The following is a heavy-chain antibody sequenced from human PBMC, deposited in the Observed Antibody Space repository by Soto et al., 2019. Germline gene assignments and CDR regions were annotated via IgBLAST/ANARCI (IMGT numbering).Heavy chain of an antibody. CDR2: IYPGDSDT. CDR1: GYSLADSW. Sequence: GESLKISCRASGYSLADSWSGWVRQMPGKGLEWLGLIYPGDSDTRYNPSFQGLVTISADKSISTAYLQWSSLKASGTAMYYCARVTRFYYYVDVWGKGTTVTVSS. J-gene: IGHJ6*03. V-gene: IGHV5-51*01. CDR3: ARVTRFYYYVDV.